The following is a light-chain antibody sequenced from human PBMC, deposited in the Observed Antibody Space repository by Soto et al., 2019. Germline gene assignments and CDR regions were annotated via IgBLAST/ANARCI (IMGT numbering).Light chain of an antibody. CDR1: TSNIGNNY. CDR2: DTN. V-gene: IGLV1-51*01. J-gene: IGLJ2*01. Sequence: QSVLTQPPSVSAAPGQRVTISCSGETSNIGNNYVSWYQQLPGTAPKLLIYDTNNRPSGIPDRFSGSKSGTSATLGITGLQTGDEAVYYCGAWDSSLSGVLFGGGTQLTVL. CDR3: GAWDSSLSGVL.